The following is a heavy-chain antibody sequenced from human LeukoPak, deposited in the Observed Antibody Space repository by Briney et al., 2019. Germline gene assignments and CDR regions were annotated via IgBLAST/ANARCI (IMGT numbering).Heavy chain of an antibody. CDR2: IWYDGSNK. Sequence: GGSLRLSCAASGFTFSSYGMHWVRQAPGKGLEWVAVIWYDGSNKYYADSVKGRFTISRDDSKNTLYLQMNSLRAEDTAVYYCAKELGYSYGYGIGHWGQGTLVTVSS. CDR3: AKELGYSYGYGIGH. J-gene: IGHJ5*02. CDR1: GFTFSSYG. V-gene: IGHV3-33*06. D-gene: IGHD5-18*01.